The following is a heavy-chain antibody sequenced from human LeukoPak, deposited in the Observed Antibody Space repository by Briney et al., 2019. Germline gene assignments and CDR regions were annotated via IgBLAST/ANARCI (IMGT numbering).Heavy chain of an antibody. D-gene: IGHD3-3*01. Sequence: SETLSLTCTVSGGSISSSSYYWGWIRQPPGKGLEWIGSIYYSGSTYYNPSLKSRVTISVDTSKNQFSLKLSSVTAADTAVYYCARDNYDFWSDANFDYWGQGTLDTVSS. V-gene: IGHV4-39*07. J-gene: IGHJ4*02. CDR3: ARDNYDFWSDANFDY. CDR1: GGSISSSSYY. CDR2: IYYSGST.